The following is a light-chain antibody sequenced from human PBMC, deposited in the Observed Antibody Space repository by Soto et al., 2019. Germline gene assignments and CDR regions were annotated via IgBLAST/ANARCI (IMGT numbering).Light chain of an antibody. CDR3: QQYHSSPTLT. Sequence: DIQMTQSPSTLSASVGDRVTIICRASQSISSWLAWYQQKPGKAPKFLIYKASSLESGVPSRFSGSGSGTDFTLTISSLQAEDVAVYYCQQYHSSPTLTFGGGTKVEIK. CDR2: KAS. CDR1: QSISSW. J-gene: IGKJ4*01. V-gene: IGKV1-5*03.